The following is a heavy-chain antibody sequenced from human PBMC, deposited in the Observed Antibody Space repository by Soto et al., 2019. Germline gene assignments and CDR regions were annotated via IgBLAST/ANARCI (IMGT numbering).Heavy chain of an antibody. D-gene: IGHD6-6*01. CDR1: GFTFSSYA. V-gene: IGHV3-23*01. J-gene: IGHJ4*02. Sequence: PGGSLRLSCAASGFTFSSYAMSWVRQAPGKGLEWVSAISGSGGSTYYADSVKGRFTISRDNSKNTLYLQMNSLRAEDTAVYYCAKDQRSSSVPPFPFDYWGQGTLVTVSS. CDR3: AKDQRSSSVPPFPFDY. CDR2: ISGSGGST.